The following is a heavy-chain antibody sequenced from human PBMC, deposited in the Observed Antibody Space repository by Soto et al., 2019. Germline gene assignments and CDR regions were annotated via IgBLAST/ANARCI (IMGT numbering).Heavy chain of an antibody. D-gene: IGHD3-3*01. CDR1: GFSFSNYN. J-gene: IGHJ4*02. CDR2: ITDSSDTV. V-gene: IGHV3-48*02. CDR3: ARDFGHGYYLDY. Sequence: GGSLRLSCVASGFSFSNYNMNWVRQAPGKGLEWVSYITDSSDTVHYADSVRGRFTISRDNAESSLYLQMNSLRDEDTDVYFCARDFGHGYYLDYWGRGTLVTVSS.